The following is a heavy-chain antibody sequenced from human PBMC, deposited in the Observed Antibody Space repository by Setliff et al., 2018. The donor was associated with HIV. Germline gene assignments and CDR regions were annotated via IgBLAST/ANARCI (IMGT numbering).Heavy chain of an antibody. Sequence: PGGSLRLSCAASGFTFSSSWMTWVRQAPGRGLEYVAGMNRDGSEKGYADSVKGRFSISRDNAKKSLYLQMNSLRAEDTAVYYCARVGIITSGIDYWGQGALVTVSS. CDR1: GFTFSSSW. D-gene: IGHD3-9*01. CDR3: ARVGIITSGIDY. V-gene: IGHV3-7*02. CDR2: MNRDGSEK. J-gene: IGHJ4*02.